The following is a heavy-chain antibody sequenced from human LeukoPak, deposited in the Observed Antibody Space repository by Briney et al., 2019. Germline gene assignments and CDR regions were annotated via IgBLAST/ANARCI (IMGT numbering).Heavy chain of an antibody. D-gene: IGHD1-26*01. CDR1: GFTVSSYA. Sequence: GGSLRLSCAASGFTVSSYAMSWVRQAPGKGLEWVSAISGSGGSKYYADSVKALFTISRANSKNTLYLQITSLTAEATAVYYCISLIVGATYIYWGQGTLVTVSS. CDR3: ISLIVGATYIY. J-gene: IGHJ4*02. CDR2: ISGSGGSK. V-gene: IGHV3-23*01.